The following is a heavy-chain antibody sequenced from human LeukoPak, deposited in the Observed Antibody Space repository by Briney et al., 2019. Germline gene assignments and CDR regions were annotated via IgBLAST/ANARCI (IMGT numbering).Heavy chain of an antibody. CDR1: GASITSYY. D-gene: IGHD6-19*01. V-gene: IGHV4-59*06. J-gene: IGHJ6*02. CDR2: IYYSGST. Sequence: SETLSLTCTVSGASITSYYWNWVRQPPGKGLEWIGYIYYSGSTYYNPSLKSRVTISVDTSKNQFSLKLSSVTAADTAVYYCARAKGSYRGVAGPLGMDVWGQGTTVTVSS. CDR3: ARAKGSYRGVAGPLGMDV.